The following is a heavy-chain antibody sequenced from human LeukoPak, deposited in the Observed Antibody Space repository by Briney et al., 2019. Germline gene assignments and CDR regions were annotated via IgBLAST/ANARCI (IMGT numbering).Heavy chain of an antibody. Sequence: GGSLRLSCAASGFTFSSYGMHWVRQAPGKGLEWVALIWYDGSNEYYADSVKGRFTISRDNSENALYLQMNSLRAEDTAVYYCAREGDFDWLFHYWGQGTLVTVSS. CDR2: IWYDGSNE. CDR1: GFTFSSYG. J-gene: IGHJ4*02. D-gene: IGHD3-9*01. CDR3: AREGDFDWLFHY. V-gene: IGHV3-33*01.